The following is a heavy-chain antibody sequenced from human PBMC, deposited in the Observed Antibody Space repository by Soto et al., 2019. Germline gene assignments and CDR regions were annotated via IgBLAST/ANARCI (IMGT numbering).Heavy chain of an antibody. V-gene: IGHV3-48*02. CDR1: GFTFSSYS. J-gene: IGHJ6*02. D-gene: IGHD3-10*01. Sequence: GGSLRLSCAASGFTFSSYSVNWVRQAPGKGLEWVSYISSSSSTIYYADSVKGRFTISRDNAKNSLYLQMNSLRDEDTAVYYCARLRWGDYYYYGMDVWGQGTTVTVSS. CDR3: ARLRWGDYYYYGMDV. CDR2: ISSSSSTI.